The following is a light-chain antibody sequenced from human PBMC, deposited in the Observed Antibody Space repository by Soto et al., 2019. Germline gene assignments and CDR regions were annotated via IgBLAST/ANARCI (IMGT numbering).Light chain of an antibody. CDR1: QSVSSN. CDR3: QQYNNWWT. V-gene: IGKV3-15*01. J-gene: IGKJ1*01. Sequence: IMLTKSPGTLSLSPGERATLSCRASQSVSSNLAWYQQKPGQAPRLLIYGASTRATGIPARFSGSGSGTEFTLTISSLQSGDFAVYYCQQYNNWWTFGQGTKVDIK. CDR2: GAS.